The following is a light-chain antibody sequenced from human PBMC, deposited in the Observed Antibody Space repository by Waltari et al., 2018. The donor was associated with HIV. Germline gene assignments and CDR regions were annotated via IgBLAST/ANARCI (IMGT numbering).Light chain of an antibody. J-gene: IGKJ1*01. CDR3: QQSHSTPR. Sequence: DIQMTQSPSSLSASVGDSVTNTCRASQRISNYLNWYQHKSGQDPKLLIYAASNLQSGVPSRFSGSGSGTDFNLTISNLQPEDLATYYCQQSHSTPRFGQGTKVEIK. CDR1: QRISNY. CDR2: AAS. V-gene: IGKV1-39*01.